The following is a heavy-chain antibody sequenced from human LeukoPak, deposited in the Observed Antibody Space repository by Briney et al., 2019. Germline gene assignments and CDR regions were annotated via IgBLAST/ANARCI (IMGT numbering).Heavy chain of an antibody. J-gene: IGHJ4*02. Sequence: GGSLRLSCVGSGFTSIAYALTWARQAPGKGLEWVSGISGGGVTTYYADSVKGRFTISRDNSKNTLYLQMNSLRAEDTAVYYCAEPEGGYYDIRPDWGQGTLVTVSS. CDR1: GFTSIAYA. CDR3: AEPEGGYYDIRPD. CDR2: ISGGGVTT. V-gene: IGHV3-23*01. D-gene: IGHD3-22*01.